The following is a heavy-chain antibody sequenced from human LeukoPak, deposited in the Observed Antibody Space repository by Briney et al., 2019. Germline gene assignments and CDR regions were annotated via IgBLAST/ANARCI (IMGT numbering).Heavy chain of an antibody. J-gene: IGHJ4*02. V-gene: IGHV4-59*01. CDR2: IYYSGST. CDR1: GGSISSYY. CDR3: ARALYCSGWFRDY. Sequence: SETLSLTCTVSGGSISSYYRSWIRQPPGKGLEGIGYIYYSGSTNYNPSLKSRVTISVEKTKNKFSLKLSSETAADTDVYYCARALYCSGWFRDYGGQGTLVPVS. D-gene: IGHD6-19*01.